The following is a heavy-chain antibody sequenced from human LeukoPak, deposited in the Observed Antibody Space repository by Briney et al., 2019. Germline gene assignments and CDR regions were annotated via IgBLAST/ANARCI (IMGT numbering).Heavy chain of an antibody. J-gene: IGHJ5*02. Sequence: SVKVSCKASGGTFSSYAISWVRQAPGQGLEWMGGIIPIFGTANYAQKFQGRVTITADESTSTAYMELSSLRSEDTAVYYCASAPSDSNWFDPWGQGTLVTVSS. CDR3: ASAPSDSNWFDP. V-gene: IGHV1-69*01. CDR1: GGTFSSYA. D-gene: IGHD2-21*01. CDR2: IIPIFGTA.